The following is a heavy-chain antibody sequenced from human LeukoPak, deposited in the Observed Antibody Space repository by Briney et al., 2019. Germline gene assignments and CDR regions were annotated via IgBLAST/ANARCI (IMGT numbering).Heavy chain of an antibody. V-gene: IGHV3-74*01. CDR3: ARDFLHLGG. Sequence: GGSLRLSCAASGFTFSSYWMHWVRQAPGKGLVWVSRINTDGSNTNYADPVKGRFTISRDNAKNTLYLQMSSLRAEDTAVYYCARDFLHLGGWGQGTMVTVSS. J-gene: IGHJ3*01. D-gene: IGHD3-16*01. CDR2: INTDGSNT. CDR1: GFTFSSYW.